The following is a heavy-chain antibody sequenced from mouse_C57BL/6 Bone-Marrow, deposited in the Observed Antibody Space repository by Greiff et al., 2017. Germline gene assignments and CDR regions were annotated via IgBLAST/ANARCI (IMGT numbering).Heavy chain of an antibody. V-gene: IGHV1-82*01. CDR1: GYAFSSSW. J-gene: IGHJ4*01. Sequence: QVQLQQSGPELVKPGASLKISCKASGYAFSSSWMNWVKQRPGKGLEWIGRIYPGDGDTNYNGKFKGKATLTADKSSSKAFMQLSSLTSEDSAVDFCAELRYYAMDCWGQGTSVTVSS. D-gene: IGHD1-1*01. CDR3: AELRYYAMDC. CDR2: IYPGDGDT.